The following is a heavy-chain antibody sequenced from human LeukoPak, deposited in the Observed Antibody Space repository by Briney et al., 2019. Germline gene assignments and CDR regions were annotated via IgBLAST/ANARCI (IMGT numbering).Heavy chain of an antibody. Sequence: PSETLSLTCAVYGGSFSGYYWSWIRQPPGKGLEWIGEINHSGSTNYNPSLKSRVTISVDTSKNQFSLKLSSATAADTAVYYCAREDSYGSEEWGQGTLVTVSS. CDR2: INHSGST. CDR1: GGSFSGYY. J-gene: IGHJ4*02. CDR3: AREDSYGSEE. D-gene: IGHD3-10*01. V-gene: IGHV4-34*01.